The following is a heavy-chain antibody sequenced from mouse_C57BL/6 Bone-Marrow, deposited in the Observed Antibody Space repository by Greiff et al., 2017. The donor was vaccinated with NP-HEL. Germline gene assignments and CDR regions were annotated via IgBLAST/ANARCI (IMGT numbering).Heavy chain of an antibody. V-gene: IGHV2-6*01. CDR3: ARDAVVADAMDY. CDR1: GFSLTSYG. Sequence: VKLMESGPGLVAPSQSLSITCTVSGFSLTSYGVDWVRQSPGKGLEWLGVIWGVGSTNYNSALKSRLSISKDNSKSQVFLKMNSLQTDDTAMYYCARDAVVADAMDYWGQGTSVTVSS. CDR2: IWGVGST. J-gene: IGHJ4*01. D-gene: IGHD1-1*01.